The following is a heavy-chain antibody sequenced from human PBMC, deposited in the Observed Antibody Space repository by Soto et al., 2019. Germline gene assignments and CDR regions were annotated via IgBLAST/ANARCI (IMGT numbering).Heavy chain of an antibody. J-gene: IGHJ4*02. CDR3: LEGSPGPFLVEVAVPSGSDF. D-gene: IGHD2-15*01. CDR2: MHPNNGGT. Sequence: ASVKVSCKASGYTFSDYYLHWVRQAPGQALEWVGWMHPNNGGTNYAQKFRGRVTMTRDTSITTAFMELSSLSADDTAVYYCLEGSPGPFLVEVAVPSGSDFWGQGTLVTVSS. CDR1: GYTFSDYY. V-gene: IGHV1-2*02.